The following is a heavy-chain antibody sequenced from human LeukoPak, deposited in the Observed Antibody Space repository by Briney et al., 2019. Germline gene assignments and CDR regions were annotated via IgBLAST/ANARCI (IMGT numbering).Heavy chain of an antibody. D-gene: IGHD1-14*01. J-gene: IGHJ4*02. V-gene: IGHV3-66*01. CDR1: GFTVSSNY. CDR3: ARKGITALFDY. Sequence: GGSLRLSCSASGFTVSSNYMSWVRQAPGKGLEWVSVIYSGGSTYYADSMKGRFTISRDNSKNTLYLQVNSLRAEDTAVYYCARKGITALFDYWGQGTLVTVSS. CDR2: IYSGGST.